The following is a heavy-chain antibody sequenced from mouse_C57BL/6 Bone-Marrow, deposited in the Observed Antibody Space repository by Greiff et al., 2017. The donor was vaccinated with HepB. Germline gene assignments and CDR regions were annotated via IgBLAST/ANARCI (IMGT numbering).Heavy chain of an antibody. J-gene: IGHJ2*01. V-gene: IGHV1-54*01. CDR2: INPGSGGT. CDR3: ARGTVVAGLDY. CDR1: GYAFTNYL. Sequence: VQLQQSGAELVRPGTSVKVSCKASGYAFTNYLIEWVKQRPGQGLEWIGVINPGSGGTNYNEKFKGKATLTADKSSSTAYMQLSSLTSEDSAVYFCARGTVVAGLDYWGQGTTLTVSS. D-gene: IGHD1-1*01.